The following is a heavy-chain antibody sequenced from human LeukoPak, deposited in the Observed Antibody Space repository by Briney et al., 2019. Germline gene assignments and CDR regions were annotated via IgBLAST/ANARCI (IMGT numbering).Heavy chain of an antibody. CDR2: ISGSGGST. V-gene: IGHV3-23*01. D-gene: IGHD3-22*01. J-gene: IGHJ5*02. Sequence: GGSLRLSCAASGFTFSNYGVSWVRQAPGKGLEWVASISGSGGSTYSADSVKGRFTISRDNSKNTLYLQMNSLRAEDTAVYYCAREIRNYYDSSGRFDPWGQGTLVTVSS. CDR3: AREIRNYYDSSGRFDP. CDR1: GFTFSNYG.